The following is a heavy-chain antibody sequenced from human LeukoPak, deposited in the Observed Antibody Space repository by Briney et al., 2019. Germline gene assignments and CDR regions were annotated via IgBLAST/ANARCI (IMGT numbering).Heavy chain of an antibody. CDR2: IYSGVST. CDR1: GFSLSSFW. J-gene: IGHJ3*02. CDR3: ARDRSGSYDAFDI. V-gene: IGHV3-53*01. D-gene: IGHD1-26*01. Sequence: GSLTLSCALAGFSLSSFWMRWVRQAPGEGRGWVSVIYSGVSTYYADSVKGRFTISRDNSKNTLYLQMNSLRAEDTAVYYCARDRSGSYDAFDICGQGTMVTVSS.